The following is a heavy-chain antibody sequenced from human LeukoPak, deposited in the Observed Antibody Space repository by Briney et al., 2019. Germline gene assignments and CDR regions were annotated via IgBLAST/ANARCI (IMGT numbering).Heavy chain of an antibody. D-gene: IGHD3-16*01. V-gene: IGHV4-31*03. CDR2: IYYRGST. CDR1: GGSISSGGYY. CDR3: ARDPGYVQGYRAFDI. Sequence: SETLSLTCTVSGGSISSGGYYWSWIRQHPGKGLEWIGYIYYRGSTYYNPSLKSRVTISVDTSKNQFSLKLSSVTAADTAVYYCARDPGYVQGYRAFDIWGQGTMVTVSS. J-gene: IGHJ3*02.